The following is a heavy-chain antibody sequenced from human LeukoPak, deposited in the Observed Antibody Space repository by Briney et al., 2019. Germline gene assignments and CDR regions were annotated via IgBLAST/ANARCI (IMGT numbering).Heavy chain of an antibody. CDR1: GGSISSNFYY. D-gene: IGHD3-16*01. CDR2: IYYRGST. CDR3: ARFIHLGEYKHYFDY. J-gene: IGHJ4*02. V-gene: IGHV4-39*01. Sequence: SETLSLTCTASGGSISSNFYYWGWIRQPPGKGLEWIGNIYYRGSTYYNPSLKSRVTISVDTSKNQFSLKLTSVTAADTAVYYCARFIHLGEYKHYFDYWGQGTLVTVSS.